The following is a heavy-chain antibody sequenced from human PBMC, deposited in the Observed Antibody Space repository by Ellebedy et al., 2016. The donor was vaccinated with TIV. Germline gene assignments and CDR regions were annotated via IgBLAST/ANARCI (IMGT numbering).Heavy chain of an antibody. CDR2: IWYDGSNN. CDR1: GFTFSTYG. J-gene: IGHJ6*02. V-gene: IGHV3-33*01. Sequence: PGGSLRLSCAASGFTFSTYGMHWVRQAPGKGLEWVAVIWYDGSNNYYADSVKARFTISRDNSKNPLYLQMNSLRVEDTAVYYCARDRGGSGYGMDVWGQGTTVTVSS. D-gene: IGHD3-10*01. CDR3: ARDRGGSGYGMDV.